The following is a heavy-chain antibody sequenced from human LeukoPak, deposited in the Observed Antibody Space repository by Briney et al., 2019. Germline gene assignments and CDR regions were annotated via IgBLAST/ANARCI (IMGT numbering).Heavy chain of an antibody. D-gene: IGHD6-13*01. CDR2: ISGSGGST. J-gene: IGHJ4*02. V-gene: IGHV3-23*01. CDR1: GFTFSSYA. Sequence: PGRSLRLSCAASGFTFSSYAMSWVRQAPGKGLEWVSAISGSGGSTYYADSVKGRFTISRDNSKNTLYLQMNSLRAEDTAVYYCAKKKGLSSSWLRSYFDYWGQGTLVTVSS. CDR3: AKKKGLSSSWLRSYFDY.